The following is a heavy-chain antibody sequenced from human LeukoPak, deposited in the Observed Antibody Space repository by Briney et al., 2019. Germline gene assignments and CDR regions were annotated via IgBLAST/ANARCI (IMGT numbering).Heavy chain of an antibody. CDR1: AFTFSSYA. J-gene: IGHJ6*03. D-gene: IGHD6-25*01. CDR3: ARKGIGSSRYQNMDV. V-gene: IGHV3-23*01. Sequence: PGRCLRPSCAASAFTFSSYAMSWVRQAPGKGPGWVSTISIDGGRTTYADSVKGRFTVSRHTSKNALYLQMNSLRAEDTAVYYCARKGIGSSRYQNMDVWGKGTTVTVSS. CDR2: ISIDGGRT.